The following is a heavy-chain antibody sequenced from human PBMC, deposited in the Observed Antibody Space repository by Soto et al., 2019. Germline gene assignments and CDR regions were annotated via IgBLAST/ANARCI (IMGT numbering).Heavy chain of an antibody. Sequence: GASVKVSCKASGDTFSTYTTSWVRQAPGQGLEWMGRIIPILGIANYAQNFQGRVTITADKSTSTAYMELSSLRSEDTAVYYCARDLGGWPDYWGQGTLVTVSS. CDR3: ARDLGGWPDY. CDR2: IIPILGIA. V-gene: IGHV1-69*04. J-gene: IGHJ4*02. D-gene: IGHD6-19*01. CDR1: GDTFSTYT.